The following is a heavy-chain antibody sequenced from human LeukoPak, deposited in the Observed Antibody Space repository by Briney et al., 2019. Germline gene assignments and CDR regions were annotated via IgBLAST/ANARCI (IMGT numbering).Heavy chain of an antibody. D-gene: IGHD4/OR15-4a*01. CDR2: IYVGGTI. CDR1: GFTVSSNY. CDR3: ARDPDYGDN. V-gene: IGHV3-53*01. J-gene: IGHJ4*02. Sequence: GGSLRLSCAASGFTVSSNYMTWVRQGPGKGLEWVSVIYVGGTIYYADSVRGRFTISRDNSKNTLYLQMNNLRAEDTAVYYCARDPDYGDNWGLGTLVIVSS.